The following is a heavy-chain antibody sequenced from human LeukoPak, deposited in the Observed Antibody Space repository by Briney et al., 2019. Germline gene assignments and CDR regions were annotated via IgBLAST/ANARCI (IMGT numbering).Heavy chain of an antibody. D-gene: IGHD4-23*01. V-gene: IGHV4-4*07. CDR1: GGSISSCY. Sequence: SETLSLTCTVSGGSISSCYWSWIRQPAGQGLEWIGRIYTSWSTNYNPSLKSRVTMSVDTSKNQFSLKLSSVTAADTAVYYCARDLTTVVRGVGYYYYYMDVWGKGTTVTVSS. CDR3: ARDLTTVVRGVGYYYYYMDV. CDR2: IYTSWST. J-gene: IGHJ6*03.